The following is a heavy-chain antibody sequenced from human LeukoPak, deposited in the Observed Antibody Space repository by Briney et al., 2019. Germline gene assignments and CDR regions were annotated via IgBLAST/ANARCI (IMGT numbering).Heavy chain of an antibody. D-gene: IGHD1-1*01. V-gene: IGHV5-51*01. J-gene: IGHJ4*02. CDR2: IYPGDSDT. CDR3: ARRAATTEDFDF. Sequence: GESLKISCKGSGYSFTTYWIGWVRQMPGKGLEWMGIIYPGDSDTRYSPSFQGQVTISVVKSISTAYLRWSSLKASDTAIYYCARRAATTEDFDFWGQGTLVTVSS. CDR1: GYSFTTYW.